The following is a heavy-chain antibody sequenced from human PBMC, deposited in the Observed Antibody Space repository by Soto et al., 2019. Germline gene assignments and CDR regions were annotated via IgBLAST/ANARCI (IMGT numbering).Heavy chain of an antibody. Sequence: SETLSLTCSVSNLSISSGYYWGWIRQPPGKGLEWIANIYHSGITYYNSSLKSRITISVDTSKNQFSRKMNSVTAADTAVYYCARGSHIVVATDAFDIWGQGTMVTVS. V-gene: IGHV4-38-2*02. CDR2: IYHSGIT. CDR3: ARGSHIVVATDAFDI. J-gene: IGHJ3*02. CDR1: NLSISSGYY. D-gene: IGHD2-21*02.